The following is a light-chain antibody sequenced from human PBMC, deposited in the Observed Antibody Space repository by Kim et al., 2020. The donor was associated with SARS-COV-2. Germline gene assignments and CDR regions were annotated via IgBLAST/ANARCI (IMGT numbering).Light chain of an antibody. J-gene: IGKJ5*01. CDR1: QDISSN. V-gene: IGKV3-15*01. Sequence: VSQGERATLPCWASQDISSNLAWYQQKPGQAPRLLIYGASTRATGTPARFSGSGSGTEFTLTITGLQSEDFAVYHCQQYDKWPMTFGQGTRLEIK. CDR2: GAS. CDR3: QQYDKWPMT.